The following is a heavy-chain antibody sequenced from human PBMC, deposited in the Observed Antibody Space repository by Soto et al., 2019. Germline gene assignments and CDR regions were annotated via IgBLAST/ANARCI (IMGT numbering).Heavy chain of an antibody. CDR1: GFTFSNNW. CDR3: ASAAPFNYGGNSGFDF. Sequence: GGSLRLSCAASGFTFSNNWIHWVRQAPGKGLVWVSGIKSDGSSTTYADSVKGRFTISRDNAKNTLYLQMNSLRAEDTAVYYCASAAPFNYGGNSGFDFWGQGTLVTVSS. J-gene: IGHJ4*02. V-gene: IGHV3-74*03. D-gene: IGHD4-17*01. CDR2: IKSDGSST.